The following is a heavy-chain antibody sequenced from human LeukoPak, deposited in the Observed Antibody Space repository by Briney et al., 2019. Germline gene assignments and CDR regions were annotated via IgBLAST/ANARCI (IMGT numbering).Heavy chain of an antibody. Sequence: SETLSLTCTVSGYSISSSSYYWGWIRQPPGKGLEWIGSIYYSGDTYYNPSLKSRVTISVDTSMNQFSLKLSSVTAADTAVYYCASPAVSRWEGFQHWGQGTLVTVSS. CDR1: GYSISSSSYY. D-gene: IGHD1-26*01. J-gene: IGHJ1*01. V-gene: IGHV4-39*07. CDR2: IYYSGDT. CDR3: ASPAVSRWEGFQH.